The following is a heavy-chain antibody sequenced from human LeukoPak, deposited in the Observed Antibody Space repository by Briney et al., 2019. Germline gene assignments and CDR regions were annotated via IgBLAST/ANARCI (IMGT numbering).Heavy chain of an antibody. V-gene: IGHV3-53*01. D-gene: IGHD3-22*01. CDR2: IYSGGST. CDR1: GFTVSSNY. J-gene: IGHJ4*02. CDR3: ARAHYDSSGYLFDY. Sequence: PGGSLRLSCAASGFTVSSNYMSWVRQAPGKGLEWVSVIYSGGSTYYADSVKGRFTISRDNSKNTLYLQMNSLRAEDTAVYYCARAHYDSSGYLFDYWGQGTLVTVSS.